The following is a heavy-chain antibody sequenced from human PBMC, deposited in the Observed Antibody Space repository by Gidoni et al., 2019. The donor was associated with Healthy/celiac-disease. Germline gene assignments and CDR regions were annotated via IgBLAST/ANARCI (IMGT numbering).Heavy chain of an antibody. D-gene: IGHD3-22*01. V-gene: IGHV3-48*03. Sequence: EVQLVESGGGLVQPGGSLRLSCAASGFPFSSYEMNWVRQAPGKGLEWVSYISSSGSTIYYADSVKGRFTISRDNAKNSLYLQMNSLRAEDTAVYYCARGWLLLREEDAFDIWGQGTMVTVSS. J-gene: IGHJ3*02. CDR1: GFPFSSYE. CDR3: ARGWLLLREEDAFDI. CDR2: ISSSGSTI.